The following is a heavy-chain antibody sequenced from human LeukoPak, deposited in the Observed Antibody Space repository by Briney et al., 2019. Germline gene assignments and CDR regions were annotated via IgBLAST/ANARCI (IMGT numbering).Heavy chain of an antibody. CDR1: GGSISAYY. Sequence: SETLSLTCTVSGGSISAYYWSWIRQPAEKGLEWIGRIYYSGSTNYYPSLKSRVTMSVDTSKNQFSLKLSSVTAADTAVYYCARVAYGDYYLDYWGQGTLVTVSS. CDR3: ARVAYGDYYLDY. V-gene: IGHV4-4*07. CDR2: IYYSGST. J-gene: IGHJ4*02. D-gene: IGHD4-17*01.